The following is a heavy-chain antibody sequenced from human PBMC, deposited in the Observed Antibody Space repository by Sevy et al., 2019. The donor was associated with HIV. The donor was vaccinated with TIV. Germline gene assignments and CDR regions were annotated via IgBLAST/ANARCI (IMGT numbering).Heavy chain of an antibody. CDR3: GRGGGGH. D-gene: IGHD3-16*01. J-gene: IGHJ4*02. CDR1: GFIFSNSW. CDR2: IKPDGSDK. V-gene: IGHV3-7*04. Sequence: GGSLRLSCAASGFIFSNSWMGWVRQAPGRGLECVAAIKPDGSDKYYVDSVKGRFMVSRANAKNSLFLQMNSRGDEDRAVYYCGRGGGGHWGQGALVTVSS.